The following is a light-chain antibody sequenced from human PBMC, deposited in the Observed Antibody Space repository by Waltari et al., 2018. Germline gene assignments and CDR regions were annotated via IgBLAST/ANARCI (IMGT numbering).Light chain of an antibody. Sequence: QSALTQPASVSGSPGQSITISCTRSSSDLGGYSFVSWYQQHPGKAPKLMIYDVSHRPPGVPNRFSAAKSGNTASLTISGLQPEDDADYYCSSYTSIIPPFLFGTGTKVTVL. CDR1: SSDLGGYSF. J-gene: IGLJ1*01. CDR3: SSYTSIIPPFL. CDR2: DVS. V-gene: IGLV2-14*01.